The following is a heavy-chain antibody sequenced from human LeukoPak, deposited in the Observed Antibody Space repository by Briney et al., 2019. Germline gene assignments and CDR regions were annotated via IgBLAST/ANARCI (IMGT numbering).Heavy chain of an antibody. CDR1: GFTFGSYG. V-gene: IGHV3-74*01. J-gene: IGHJ4*02. D-gene: IGHD4-23*01. CDR3: ARGRPHGNDY. Sequence: GGSLRLSCAASGFTFGSYGMHWVRQAPGKGLEWVPRIASDGSSTTYADSVKGRFSISRDNAKNTLYLQMNSLRVEDTAVYYCARGRPHGNDYWGQGTLVTVSS. CDR2: IASDGSST.